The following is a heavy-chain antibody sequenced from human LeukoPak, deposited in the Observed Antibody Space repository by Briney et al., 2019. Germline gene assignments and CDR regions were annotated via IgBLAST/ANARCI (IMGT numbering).Heavy chain of an antibody. CDR1: GGSISSYY. Sequence: PSETLSLTCTVSGGSISSYYWSWIRQPPGKGLEWIGYIYYSGSTNYNPSLKSRVTISVDTSKNQFSLKLSSVTAADMAVYYCARRQGYSSGWYRGYYFDYWGQGTLVTVSS. CDR2: IYYSGST. V-gene: IGHV4-59*08. J-gene: IGHJ4*02. D-gene: IGHD6-19*01. CDR3: ARRQGYSSGWYRGYYFDY.